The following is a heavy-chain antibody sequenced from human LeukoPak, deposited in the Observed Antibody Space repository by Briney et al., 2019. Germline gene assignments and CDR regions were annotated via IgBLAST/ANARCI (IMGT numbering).Heavy chain of an antibody. D-gene: IGHD4-17*01. J-gene: IGHJ4*02. Sequence: SVKVSCKASGGTFSSYAISWVRQAPGQGLEWMGGIIPIFGTANYAQKFQGRVTITADKSTSTVYMELSSLRSEDTAVYYCASSPGTVTTPLDYWGQGTLVTVSS. CDR1: GGTFSSYA. V-gene: IGHV1-69*06. CDR2: IIPIFGTA. CDR3: ASSPGTVTTPLDY.